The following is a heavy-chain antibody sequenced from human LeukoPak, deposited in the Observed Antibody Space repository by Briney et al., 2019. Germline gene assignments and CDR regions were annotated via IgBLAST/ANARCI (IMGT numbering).Heavy chain of an antibody. Sequence: SETLSLTCTVSGYSISSGYYWGWIRQPPGKGLEWIGSIYHSGSTNYNPSLKSRVTISVDKSKNQFSLKLSSVTAADTALYYCARVVSSYGYSGYFDYWGQGTLVTVSS. CDR1: GYSISSGYY. D-gene: IGHD5-18*01. CDR3: ARVVSSYGYSGYFDY. V-gene: IGHV4-38-2*02. CDR2: IYHSGST. J-gene: IGHJ4*02.